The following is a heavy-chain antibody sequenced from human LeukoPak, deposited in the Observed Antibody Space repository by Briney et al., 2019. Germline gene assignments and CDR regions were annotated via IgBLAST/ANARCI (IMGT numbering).Heavy chain of an antibody. CDR2: IYYSGRT. J-gene: IGHJ1*01. V-gene: IGHV4-39*01. D-gene: IGHD3-22*01. Sequence: SETLSLTCTIFGDSVSRSDSYWDWIRQPPGKGLEWIGTIYYSGRTYYSPSLKSPVTLSVDMSNNQFSLTLSSVTAADTALYFCARRRYYDSSGYLEWGQGTLVTVSP. CDR1: GDSVSRSDSY. CDR3: ARRRYYDSSGYLE.